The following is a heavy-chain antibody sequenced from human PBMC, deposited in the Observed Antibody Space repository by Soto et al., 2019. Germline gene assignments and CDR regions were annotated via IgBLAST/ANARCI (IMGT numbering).Heavy chain of an antibody. CDR2: ISAYNGST. Sequence: QVQLVQSGAEVKKPGASVKVSCKASGYTFTSYAISWVRQAPGQGLEWMGWISAYNGSTNYAQKLQGRLTMTTDTSKRPAYMELRSLRSDDPAVSYCARDAPPEDYWGQGTLVTVSS. CDR3: ARDAPPEDY. J-gene: IGHJ4*02. CDR1: GYTFTSYA. V-gene: IGHV1-18*01.